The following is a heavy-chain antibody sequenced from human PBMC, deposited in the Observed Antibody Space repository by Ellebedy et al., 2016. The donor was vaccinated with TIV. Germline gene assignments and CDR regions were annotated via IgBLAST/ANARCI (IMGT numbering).Heavy chain of an antibody. Sequence: MPSETLSLTCTVSGGSISNYYWSWIRQPPGQGLEWIGYIYYSGSTNYNPSLKSRVTISVDTSKNQFSLKLSSVTAADTAVYYCAREYYYGSGSLPHYFDYWGQGTLVTVSS. V-gene: IGHV4-59*12. J-gene: IGHJ4*02. CDR3: AREYYYGSGSLPHYFDY. CDR1: GGSISNYY. CDR2: IYYSGST. D-gene: IGHD3-10*01.